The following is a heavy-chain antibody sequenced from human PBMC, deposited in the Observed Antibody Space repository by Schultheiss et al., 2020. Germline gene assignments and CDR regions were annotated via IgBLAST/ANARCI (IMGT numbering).Heavy chain of an antibody. V-gene: IGHV4-39*01. CDR3: ARGWQQLVTRQFDP. Sequence: SETLSLTCTVSGGSISSSSYYWGWIRQPPGKGLEWIGSIYYSGSTYYNPSLKSRVTISVDTSKNQFSLKLSSVTAADTAVYYCARGWQQLVTRQFDPWGQGTLVTVSS. CDR2: IYYSGST. CDR1: GGSISSSSYY. D-gene: IGHD6-13*01. J-gene: IGHJ5*02.